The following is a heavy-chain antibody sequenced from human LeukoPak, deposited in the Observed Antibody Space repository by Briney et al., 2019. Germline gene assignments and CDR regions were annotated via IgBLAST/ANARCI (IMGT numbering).Heavy chain of an antibody. CDR1: GFTFDDYA. J-gene: IGHJ5*02. D-gene: IGHD2-2*01. V-gene: IGHV3-23*01. CDR2: ISGSGGST. Sequence: GGSLRLSCAASGFTFDDYAMSWVRQAPGKGLEWVSAISGSGGSTYYADSVKGRFTISRDNSKNTLYLQMNSLKTEDTAVYYCTTEPPMDFFVVLPAWGQGTLVTVSS. CDR3: TTEPPMDFFVVLPA.